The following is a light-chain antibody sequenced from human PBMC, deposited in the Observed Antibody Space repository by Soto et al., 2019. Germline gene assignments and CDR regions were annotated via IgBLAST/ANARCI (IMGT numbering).Light chain of an antibody. CDR2: KVS. CDR1: RSLNGW. Sequence: DFQMTQSPSTLSASVGDRVTITCRASRSLNGWLAWYQQKPGKAPKLLIYKVSTLESGVTSRFSGSGSGTEFTLTISSLQPDDSATYYCQQYYGAWTFGQGTKVEVK. V-gene: IGKV1-5*03. J-gene: IGKJ1*01. CDR3: QQYYGAWT.